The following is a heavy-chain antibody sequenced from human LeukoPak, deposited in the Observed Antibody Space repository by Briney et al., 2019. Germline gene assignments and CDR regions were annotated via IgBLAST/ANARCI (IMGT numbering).Heavy chain of an antibody. Sequence: ASVKVSCKASGYTFTSYYMHWVRQAPGQGLEWMGIINPSGGSTSYAQKFQGRVTMTRGTSTSTVYMELSSLRSEDTAVYYCARARYYYDSSGYYSRYYFDYWGQGTLVTVSS. V-gene: IGHV1-46*01. CDR3: ARARYYYDSSGYYSRYYFDY. D-gene: IGHD3-22*01. CDR1: GYTFTSYY. CDR2: INPSGGST. J-gene: IGHJ4*02.